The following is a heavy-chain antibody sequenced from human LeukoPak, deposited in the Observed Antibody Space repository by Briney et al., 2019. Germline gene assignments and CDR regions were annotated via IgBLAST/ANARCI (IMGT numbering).Heavy chain of an antibody. CDR2: ISGSDGST. J-gene: IGHJ4*02. CDR1: RFTFSSYA. CDR3: AKSSYYDSSGFYREYYFDY. Sequence: GGSLSLSCAASRFTFSSYAMSWVRQAPGKGLAWVSSISGSDGSTYYADSVKGRFTISRDNSKNTLYLQMNSLRAEDTAVYYCAKSSYYDSSGFYREYYFDYWGQGTLVTVSS. D-gene: IGHD3-22*01. V-gene: IGHV3-23*01.